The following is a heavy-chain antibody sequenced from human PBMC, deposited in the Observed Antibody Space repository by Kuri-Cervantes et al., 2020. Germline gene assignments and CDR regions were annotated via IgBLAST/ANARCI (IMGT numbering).Heavy chain of an antibody. Sequence: SETLSLTCAVYGGSFSGYYWSWIRQPPGKGLEWIGEINHSGSTNYNPSLKGRVTISVDTSKNQFSLKLSSVTAADTAVYYCARAGPPLWLGEFWGRPGGKAGYYYGMDVWSQGTTVTVSS. CDR3: ARAGPPLWLGEFWGRPGGKAGYYYGMDV. V-gene: IGHV4-34*01. J-gene: IGHJ6*02. CDR1: GGSFSGYY. D-gene: IGHD3-10*01. CDR2: INHSGST.